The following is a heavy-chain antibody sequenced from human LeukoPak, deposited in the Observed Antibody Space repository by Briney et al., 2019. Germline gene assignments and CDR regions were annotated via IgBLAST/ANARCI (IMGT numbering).Heavy chain of an antibody. CDR3: AKGSKEVLFTRDHYMDV. Sequence: GGSLRLSCAASGFTFSSYWMSWVRQAPGKGLEWVAFIHSNENIKWYADSVKGRFTISRDNSKNTLYLQMNSLRAEDTAVYYCAKGSKEVLFTRDHYMDVWGKGTTVTISS. J-gene: IGHJ6*03. V-gene: IGHV3-30*02. CDR2: IHSNENIK. CDR1: GFTFSSYW. D-gene: IGHD3-3*01.